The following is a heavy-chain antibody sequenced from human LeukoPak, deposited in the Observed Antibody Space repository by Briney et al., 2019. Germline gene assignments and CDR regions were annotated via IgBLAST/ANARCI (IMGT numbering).Heavy chain of an antibody. CDR3: AKDSGYCSSTSCHYLVY. V-gene: IGHV3-23*01. J-gene: IGHJ4*02. D-gene: IGHD2-2*01. CDR2: INWNGGST. CDR1: GFTFDDYG. Sequence: QSGGSLRLSCAASGFTFDDYGMSWVRQAPGKGLEWVSGINWNGGSTYYADSVKGRFTISRDNSKNTLYLQMNSLRAEDTAVYYCAKDSGYCSSTSCHYLVYWGQGTLVTVSS.